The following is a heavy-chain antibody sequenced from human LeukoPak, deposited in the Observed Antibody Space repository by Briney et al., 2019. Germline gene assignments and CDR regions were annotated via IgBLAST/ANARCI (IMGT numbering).Heavy chain of an antibody. D-gene: IGHD3-3*01. V-gene: IGHV3-48*04. J-gene: IGHJ6*03. CDR1: GFTFSRYS. CDR3: ARPLESYYYMDV. CDR2: ISSKNVI. Sequence: GGSLRLSCAASGFTFSRYSMNWVREAPGKGLEWVSYISSKNVIYYADSVKGRFTISRDNAKNSLYLQMNSLRAEDTAVYYCARPLESYYYMDVWGKGTTVTVSS.